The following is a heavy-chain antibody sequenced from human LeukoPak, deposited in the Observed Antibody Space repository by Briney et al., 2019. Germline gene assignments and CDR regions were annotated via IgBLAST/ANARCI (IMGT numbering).Heavy chain of an antibody. CDR1: GGSFSGYY. V-gene: IGHV4-34*01. D-gene: IGHD1-26*01. J-gene: IGHJ5*02. CDR2: INHSGST. Sequence: PSETLSLTCAVYGGSFSGYYWSWIRQPPGKGLEWIGEINHSGSTNYNPSLKSRVTISVDTPKNQFSLKLSSVTAADTAVYYCARTVGATTTDWFDPWGQGTLVTVSS. CDR3: ARTVGATTTDWFDP.